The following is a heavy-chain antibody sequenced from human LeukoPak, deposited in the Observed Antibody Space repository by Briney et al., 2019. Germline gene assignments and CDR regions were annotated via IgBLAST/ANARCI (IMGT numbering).Heavy chain of an antibody. CDR3: ARDDGDLDY. CDR2: INHSGST. D-gene: IGHD4-17*01. Sequence: SETLSLTCAVYGGSFSGYYWSWIRQPPGKGLEWIGEINHSGSTNYNPSLKSRVTISVDTSKNQFSLKLSSVTAADTAVYYCARDDGDLDYWGQGTLVTVSS. J-gene: IGHJ4*02. CDR1: GGSFSGYY. V-gene: IGHV4-34*01.